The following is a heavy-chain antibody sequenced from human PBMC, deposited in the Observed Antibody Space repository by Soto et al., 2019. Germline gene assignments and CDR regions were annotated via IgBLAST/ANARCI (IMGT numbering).Heavy chain of an antibody. V-gene: IGHV4-31*03. Sequence: QVQLQESGPGLVKPSQTLSLTCTVSGGSISSGGYYWSWIRHHPGKGLEWIGYIYSSGSTYYNPSLRSRVTISADTSKNQFSLKLSSVTAAVTAVYYCVRDYDYDSSRNDAFDIWGQGTMVTVSS. CDR2: IYSSGST. J-gene: IGHJ3*02. D-gene: IGHD3-22*01. CDR1: GGSISSGGYY. CDR3: VRDYDYDSSRNDAFDI.